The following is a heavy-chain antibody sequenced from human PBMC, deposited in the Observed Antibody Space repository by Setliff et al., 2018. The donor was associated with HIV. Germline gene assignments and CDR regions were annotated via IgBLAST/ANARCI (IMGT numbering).Heavy chain of an antibody. CDR2: ISGSGGST. CDR3: AKVMTLWFGASDS. D-gene: IGHD3-10*01. Sequence: PGGSLRLSCAASGFTFSSYAMSWVRQAPGKGLEWVSAISGSGGSTYYADSVKGRFTISRDNSTNTVYLQMHSLRAEDTALYYCAKVMTLWFGASDSWGQGTRVTVSS. V-gene: IGHV3-23*01. J-gene: IGHJ4*02. CDR1: GFTFSSYA.